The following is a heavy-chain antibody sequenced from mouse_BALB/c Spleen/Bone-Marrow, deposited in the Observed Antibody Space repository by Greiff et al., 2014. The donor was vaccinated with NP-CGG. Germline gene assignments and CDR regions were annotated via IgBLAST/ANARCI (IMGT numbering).Heavy chain of an antibody. V-gene: IGHV1-87*01. CDR2: IYPGDGDT. J-gene: IGHJ2*01. D-gene: IGHD1-1*01. Sequence: QVQLQQSGAELARPGASVKLSCKASGYTFTGYCMQWVKQRPGQGLEWIGIIYPGDGDTRYTQKFKGKATLTADKSSSTAYMQLRNLASEDSAVYYCARVFYDSTSVYWGQGTTLTVSS. CDR3: ARVFYDSTSVY. CDR1: GYTFTGYC.